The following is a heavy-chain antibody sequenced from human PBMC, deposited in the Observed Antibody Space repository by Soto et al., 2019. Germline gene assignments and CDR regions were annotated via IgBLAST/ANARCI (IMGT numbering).Heavy chain of an antibody. CDR1: GYTFTSYG. V-gene: IGHV1-18*01. Sequence: ASVKISCKASGYTFTSYGISGVRQAPGQGLEWMGWISAYNGNTNYAQKLQGRVTMTTDTSTSTAYMELRSLRAEDTAVYYCASMQQLVFLVRPTYFDYWGQGTLVTVSS. J-gene: IGHJ4*02. D-gene: IGHD6-13*01. CDR2: ISAYNGNT. CDR3: ASMQQLVFLVRPTYFDY.